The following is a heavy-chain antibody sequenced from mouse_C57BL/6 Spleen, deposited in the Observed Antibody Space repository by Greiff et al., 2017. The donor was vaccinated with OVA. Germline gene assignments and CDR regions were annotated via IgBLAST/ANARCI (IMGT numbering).Heavy chain of an antibody. D-gene: IGHD2-1*01. CDR2: IRSKSNNYAT. V-gene: IGHV10-1*01. Sequence: EVQLLESGGGLVQPKGSLKLSCAASGFSFNTHAMNWVRQAPGKGLEWVARIRSKSNNYATYYADSVKDRFTISRDDSESMLYLQMNNLKTEDTAMYYCVSYGTSFAYWGQGTLVTVSA. J-gene: IGHJ3*01. CDR1: GFSFNTHA. CDR3: VSYGTSFAY.